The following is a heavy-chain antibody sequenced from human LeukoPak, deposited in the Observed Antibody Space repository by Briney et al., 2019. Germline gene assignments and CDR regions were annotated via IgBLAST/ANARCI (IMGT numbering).Heavy chain of an antibody. CDR2: ISYDGSNK. J-gene: IGHJ4*02. CDR1: GFTFSSYG. V-gene: IGHV3-30*18. Sequence: GGSLRLCCAASGFTFSSYGMHWDRQAPGKRLEWVAVISYDGSNKYYADSVKGRFTISRDNSKNTLYLQMNSLRAEDTAVYYCAKGGGDGYRWGQGTLVTVSS. CDR3: AKGGGDGYR. D-gene: IGHD5-24*01.